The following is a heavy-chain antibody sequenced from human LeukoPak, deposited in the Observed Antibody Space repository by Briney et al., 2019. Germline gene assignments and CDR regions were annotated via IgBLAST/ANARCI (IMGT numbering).Heavy chain of an antibody. J-gene: IGHJ5*02. D-gene: IGHD2-2*01. V-gene: IGHV1-69*13. Sequence: SVKVSCKASGGTFSSYAISWVRQAPGQGLEWMGGIIPIFSTANYAQKFQGRVTITADESTSTAYMELSSLRSEDTAVYYCARDCSSTSCFNWFDPWGQGTLVTVSS. CDR1: GGTFSSYA. CDR3: ARDCSSTSCFNWFDP. CDR2: IIPIFSTA.